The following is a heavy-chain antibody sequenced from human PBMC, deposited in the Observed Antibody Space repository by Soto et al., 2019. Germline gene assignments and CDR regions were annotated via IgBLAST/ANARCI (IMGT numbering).Heavy chain of an antibody. CDR2: IIPIFGTA. CDR1: GGTFSSYA. Sequence: QVQLVQSGAEVKKPGSSVKVSCKASGGTFSSYAISWVRQAPGQGLEWMGEIIPIFGTANYAQKIQGRVTITADESTSTVDMELSSLRSGDMAVYYCARDRGPSSGYYPYWFDPWGQGTLVTVSS. J-gene: IGHJ5*02. V-gene: IGHV1-69*12. CDR3: ARDRGPSSGYYPYWFDP. D-gene: IGHD3-22*01.